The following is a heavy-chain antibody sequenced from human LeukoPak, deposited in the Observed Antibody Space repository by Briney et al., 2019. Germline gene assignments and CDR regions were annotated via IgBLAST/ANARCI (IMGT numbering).Heavy chain of an antibody. CDR2: MIPIFGTA. V-gene: IGHV1-69*05. D-gene: IGHD3-22*01. J-gene: IGHJ4*02. CDR1: GGTFSSYA. CDR3: AVITMIVVGPLGALDY. Sequence: GASVKVSCKASGGTFSSYAISWVRQAPGQVLEWMGRMIPIFGTANYAQKFQGRVTITTDESTSTAYMELSSLRSEDTAVYYCAVITMIVVGPLGALDYWGQGTLVTVSS.